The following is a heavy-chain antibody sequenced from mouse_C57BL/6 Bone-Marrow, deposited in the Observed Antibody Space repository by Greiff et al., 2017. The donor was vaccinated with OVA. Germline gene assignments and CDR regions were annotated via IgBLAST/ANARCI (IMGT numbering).Heavy chain of an antibody. V-gene: IGHV14-4*01. CDR2: IDPENGDT. CDR3: TTDSYGFAY. Sequence: EVKLVESGAELVRPGASVTLSCTASGFNIKDDYMHWVKQRPEQGLEWIGWIDPENGDTDYASKFQGKATITADTSSNTAYLQLSSRTSEDTAVYYCTTDSYGFAYWGQGTLVTVSA. D-gene: IGHD1-1*01. J-gene: IGHJ3*01. CDR1: GFNIKDDY.